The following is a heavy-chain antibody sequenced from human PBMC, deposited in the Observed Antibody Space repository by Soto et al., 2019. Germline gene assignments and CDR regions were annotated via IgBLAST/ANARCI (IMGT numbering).Heavy chain of an antibody. CDR2: ISYDGSNK. CDR1: GFTFSSYA. J-gene: IGHJ6*02. V-gene: IGHV3-30-3*01. Sequence: QVQLVESGGGVVQPGRSLRLSCAASGFTFSSYAMHWVRQAPGKGLEWVAVISYDGSNKYYADSVKGRFTISRDNSKNPLYLQMNSLRAEDTAVYYCASCIAARRLWNYGMDVWGQGTTVTVSS. D-gene: IGHD6-6*01. CDR3: ASCIAARRLWNYGMDV.